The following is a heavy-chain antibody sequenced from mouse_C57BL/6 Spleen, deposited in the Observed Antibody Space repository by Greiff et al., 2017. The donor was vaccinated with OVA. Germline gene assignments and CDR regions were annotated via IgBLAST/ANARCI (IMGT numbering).Heavy chain of an antibody. Sequence: VKLQESGPELVKPGASVKLSCKASGYTFTSYDINWVKQRPGQGLEWIGWIYPRDGSTKYNEKFKGKATLTVDTSSSTAYMELHSLTSEDSAVYFCARGDYYYGSSPRYFDYWGQGTTLTVSS. V-gene: IGHV1-85*01. CDR3: ARGDYYYGSSPRYFDY. J-gene: IGHJ2*01. D-gene: IGHD1-1*01. CDR2: IYPRDGST. CDR1: GYTFTSYD.